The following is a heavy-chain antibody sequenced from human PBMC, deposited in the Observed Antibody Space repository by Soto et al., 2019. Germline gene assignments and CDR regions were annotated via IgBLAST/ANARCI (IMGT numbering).Heavy chain of an antibody. CDR3: TRDLNHDCGP. CDR1: GFTFSDYW. CDR2: MNPDGSEQ. J-gene: IGHJ5*02. D-gene: IGHD2-21*01. Sequence: EVHLVESGGALVQPGGSLRLSCAASGFTFSDYWMTWVRQTPGKGLEGVANMNPDGSEQYYLDSVKGRFTISRDNAKNSLYLRMNTLSGEDTAVYYCTRDLNHDCGPWGQGTQVIVSS. V-gene: IGHV3-7*04.